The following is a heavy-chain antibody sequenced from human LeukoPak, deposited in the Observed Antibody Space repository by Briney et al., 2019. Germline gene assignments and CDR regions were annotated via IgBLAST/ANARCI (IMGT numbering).Heavy chain of an antibody. V-gene: IGHV3-23*02. CDR3: AKVGCRSTSCYMLAFDI. CDR1: GYTFSNYA. CDR2: ISGISGST. J-gene: IGHJ3*02. D-gene: IGHD2-2*02. Sequence: TGGSLRLSCAASGYTFSNYAMSGCLRAPGKGREWVSAISGISGSTYFEDSVKGRFTISRDNSKNTLYLQLNCLRAEDTAVYYCAKVGCRSTSCYMLAFDIWGQGTMVTVSS.